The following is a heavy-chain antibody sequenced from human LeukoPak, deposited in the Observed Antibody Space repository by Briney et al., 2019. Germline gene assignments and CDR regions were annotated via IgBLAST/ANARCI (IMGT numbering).Heavy chain of an antibody. D-gene: IGHD3-10*01. V-gene: IGHV4-59*12. J-gene: IGHJ5*02. CDR2: IYHNGNT. CDR3: GRDQDYYGSGSHGPDH. Sequence: SETLSLTCSVSGGSISSYYWSWIRQPPGKGLEWIGSIYHNGNTFYNPSLKSRVTISVDPSENRFPLGLNSVIVADTAVYYCGRDQDYYGSGSHGPDHWGQGILVTVSS. CDR1: GGSISSYY.